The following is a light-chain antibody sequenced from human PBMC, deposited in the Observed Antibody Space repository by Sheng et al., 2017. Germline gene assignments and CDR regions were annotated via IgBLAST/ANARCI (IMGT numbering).Light chain of an antibody. CDR1: TYD. J-gene: IGLJ3*02. CDR2: SNT. CDR3: QSYDGGPSGSMV. Sequence: QSELTQPPSVSGAPGQRVTITCTGTTYDVHWYQHLPGTVPRLLIYSNTNRLSGVPARFSGSKSGTSASLAISGLQAEDEADYYCQSYDGGPSGSMVFGGGTKLTVL. V-gene: IGLV1-40*01.